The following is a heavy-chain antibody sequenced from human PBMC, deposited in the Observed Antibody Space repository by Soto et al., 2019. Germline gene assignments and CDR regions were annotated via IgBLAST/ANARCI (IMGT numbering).Heavy chain of an antibody. J-gene: IGHJ6*02. CDR1: GYTFTNYW. V-gene: IGHV5-51*01. CDR3: AASIFYYGMDV. Sequence: GSLRLSCKGSGYTFTNYWIGWVRQMPGKGPEWMGIIYPGDSDTKYNPSFQGQVTISADKSITTTYLQWSSLKASDTAIYYCAASIFYYGMDVWGQGATVTVSS. CDR2: IYPGDSDT.